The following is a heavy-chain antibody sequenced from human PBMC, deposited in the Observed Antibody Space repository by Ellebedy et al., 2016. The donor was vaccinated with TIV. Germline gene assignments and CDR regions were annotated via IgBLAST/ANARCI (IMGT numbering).Heavy chain of an antibody. CDR1: GFTFSSYW. CDR3: GKDLPNSGWSLDS. CDR2: IKQDGSEK. J-gene: IGHJ4*02. V-gene: IGHV3-7*01. Sequence: GGSLRLSCAASGFTFSSYWMSWVRQAPGKGLEWVANIKQDGSEKHYVDSVKGRFTISRDNAKNSVSLQMNSLRAEDTAVYYCGKDLPNSGWSLDSWGQGTLVTVSS. D-gene: IGHD6-19*01.